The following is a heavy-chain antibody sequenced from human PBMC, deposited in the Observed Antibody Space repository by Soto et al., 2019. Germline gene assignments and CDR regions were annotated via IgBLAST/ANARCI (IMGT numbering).Heavy chain of an antibody. J-gene: IGHJ4*02. Sequence: EVQLLESGGGLVQPGGSLRLSCAASGFTFSSYAMSWVRQAPGKGLEWVSAISGSGGSTYYADSVKGRFTISRDNSKNTLYLQMNSLRAEDTAVYYCAKTSTAYDYVWGSYRGPHDYWGQGTLVTVSS. CDR3: AKTSTAYDYVWGSYRGPHDY. CDR1: GFTFSSYA. D-gene: IGHD3-16*02. V-gene: IGHV3-23*01. CDR2: ISGSGGST.